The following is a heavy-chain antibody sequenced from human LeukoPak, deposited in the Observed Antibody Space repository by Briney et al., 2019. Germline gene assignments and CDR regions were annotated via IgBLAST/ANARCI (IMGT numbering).Heavy chain of an antibody. CDR1: GYTFTGYY. D-gene: IGHD4-23*01. CDR3: ARRYRYDYGGNSLGY. CDR2: INPNSGGT. V-gene: IGHV1-2*02. Sequence: ASVKVSCKASGYTFTGYYMHWVRQAPGQGLEWMGWINPNSGGTNYAQKFQGRVTMTRDTSISTAYMELSRLRSDDTAVYYCARRYRYDYGGNSLGYRGQGTLVTVSS. J-gene: IGHJ4*02.